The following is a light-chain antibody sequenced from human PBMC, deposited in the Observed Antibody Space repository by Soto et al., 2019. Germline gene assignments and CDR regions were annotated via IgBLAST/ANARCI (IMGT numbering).Light chain of an antibody. J-gene: IGKJ2*01. CDR2: GTS. V-gene: IGKV3-20*01. CDR1: QTVSSSY. CDR3: QQYASVPYT. Sequence: IVLTQSPGTLSLSPGESATLSCRASQTVSSSYVAWYQQKHGRPPRLLIYGTSSRAAGVPDRFSGSGSGTDFTLTISRLQPEDFGVYYCQQYASVPYTFGQGTNLEI.